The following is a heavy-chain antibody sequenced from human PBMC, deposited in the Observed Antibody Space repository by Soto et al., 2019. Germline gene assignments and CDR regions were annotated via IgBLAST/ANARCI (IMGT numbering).Heavy chain of an antibody. CDR3: ARGILQKPPGSRAFHF. Sequence: GGSLRLSCAASGFTFSSYAMWWVRQAPGKGPEWVLSISGSGDSTHSADAVKGHFTISRDNSNNVLYLQMNSLTVDDTAIYYCARGILQKPPGSRAFHFWRQGTMVTVSS. J-gene: IGHJ3*01. D-gene: IGHD2-2*01. V-gene: IGHV3-23*01. CDR2: ISGSGDST. CDR1: GFTFSSYA.